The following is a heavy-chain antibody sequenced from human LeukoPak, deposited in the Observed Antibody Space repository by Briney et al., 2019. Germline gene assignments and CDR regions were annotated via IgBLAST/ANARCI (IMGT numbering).Heavy chain of an antibody. CDR3: TRPSSGWYAVFDY. CDR1: GFTFSSYA. CDR2: ISYDGSDK. D-gene: IGHD6-19*01. J-gene: IGHJ4*02. V-gene: IGHV3-30-3*01. Sequence: PGGSLRLSCAASGFTFSSYAMHWVRQAPGKGLEWVALISYDGSDKYYADSVKGRFTISRDNSKNTLYLQMNSLRAEDTAVYYCTRPSSGWYAVFDYWGQGTLVTVSS.